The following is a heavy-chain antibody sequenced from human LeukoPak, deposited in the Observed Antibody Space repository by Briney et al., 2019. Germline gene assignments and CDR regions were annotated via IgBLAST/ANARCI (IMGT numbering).Heavy chain of an antibody. J-gene: IGHJ4*02. CDR3: ATDYGGTLSY. Sequence: PSETLSLTRTVSGDSIDTYYWNWIRQPPGKGLEWIGNIYYTGSTKYNPALKSRVTISVDTSKNQFSLMLSSVTAADTAVYYCATDYGGTLSYWGQGTLVTVSS. CDR1: GDSIDTYY. V-gene: IGHV4-59*01. D-gene: IGHD4-23*01. CDR2: IYYTGST.